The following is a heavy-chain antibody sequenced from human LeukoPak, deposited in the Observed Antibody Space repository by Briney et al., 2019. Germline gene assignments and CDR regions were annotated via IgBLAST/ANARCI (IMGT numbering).Heavy chain of an antibody. CDR2: INPNSGDT. CDR1: GYTFTGYY. D-gene: IGHD6-13*01. V-gene: IGHV1-2*02. Sequence: ASVKVSCKASGYTFTGYYMHWVRQAPGQGLEWMGWINPNSGDTNYAQKFQGRVTITADESTSTAYMELSSLRSEDTAVYYCARGVAAAGSRDYWGQGTLVTVSS. J-gene: IGHJ4*02. CDR3: ARGVAAAGSRDY.